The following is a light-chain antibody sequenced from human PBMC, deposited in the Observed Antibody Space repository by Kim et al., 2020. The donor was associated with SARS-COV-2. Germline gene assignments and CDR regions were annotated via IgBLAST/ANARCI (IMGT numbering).Light chain of an antibody. CDR1: SLRSYY. Sequence: SSELTQDPAVSVALGQTVRITCQGDSLRSYYASWYQQKPGQAPVLVIYGKNNRPSGIPDRFSGSSSGNKDSLTITGAQAEDEADYYCNSRDSSGNHVVFG. V-gene: IGLV3-19*01. CDR2: GKN. J-gene: IGLJ2*01. CDR3: NSRDSSGNHVV.